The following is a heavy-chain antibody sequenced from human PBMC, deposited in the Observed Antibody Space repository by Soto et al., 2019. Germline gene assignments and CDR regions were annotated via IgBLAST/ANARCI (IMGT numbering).Heavy chain of an antibody. CDR1: GFTFANYA. D-gene: IGHD2-15*01. J-gene: IGHJ3*02. CDR3: AKDREERWYDAFDI. V-gene: IGHV3-23*01. Sequence: PGGSLRLSCAASGFTFANYAINWVRQTPGKGLEWVSAISGSGSDTYYADSVKGRFSISRDNFKNTVYLEMNSLRTEDTAVYYCAKDREERWYDAFDIWGQGTMVTVSS. CDR2: ISGSGSDT.